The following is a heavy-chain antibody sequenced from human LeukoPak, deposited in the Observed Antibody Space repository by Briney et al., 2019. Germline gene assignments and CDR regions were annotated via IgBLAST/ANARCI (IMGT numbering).Heavy chain of an antibody. D-gene: IGHD2/OR15-2a*01. V-gene: IGHV1-69*06. Sequence: SVKVSCKSSGGTFTDYGISWVRHAPGQGLEWMGRIIPIFTTANYAQKFQGRVTITADTSTNTAYMELTSLRSEDTAVYYCASNGGFEYDVNYWGEATLLTVSS. CDR3: ASNGGFEYDVNY. J-gene: IGHJ4*02. CDR1: GGTFTDYG. CDR2: IIPIFTTA.